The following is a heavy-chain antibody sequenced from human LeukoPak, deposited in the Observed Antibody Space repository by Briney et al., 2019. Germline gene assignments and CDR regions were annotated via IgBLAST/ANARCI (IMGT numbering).Heavy chain of an antibody. CDR3: ARGWEPYRYYFDY. V-gene: IGHV1-69*05. D-gene: IGHD1-26*01. CDR2: IIPIFGTA. J-gene: IGHJ4*02. CDR1: GGTFSSYA. Sequence: ASVKVSCKASGGTFSSYAISWVRQAPGQGLEWMGGIIPIFGTANYAQKFQGRVTITTDESTSTAYMELSSLRSEDTAVYYCARGWEPYRYYFDYWGQGTLVTVSS.